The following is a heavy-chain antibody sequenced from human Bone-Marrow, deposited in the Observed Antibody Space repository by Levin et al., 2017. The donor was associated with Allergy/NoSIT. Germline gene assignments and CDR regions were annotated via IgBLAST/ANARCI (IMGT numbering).Heavy chain of an antibody. D-gene: IGHD3-3*01. V-gene: IGHV3-48*01. Sequence: GESLKISCAASGFIFSDSSMNWVRQAPGKGLEWLSYIKSDATKTNYADSVRGRFSISRDNAKNSLNLQMNSLRAEDTAIYYCARVIWSGYYTSDYWGQGTLVTVSS. CDR3: ARVIWSGYYTSDY. CDR2: IKSDATKT. J-gene: IGHJ4*02. CDR1: GFIFSDSS.